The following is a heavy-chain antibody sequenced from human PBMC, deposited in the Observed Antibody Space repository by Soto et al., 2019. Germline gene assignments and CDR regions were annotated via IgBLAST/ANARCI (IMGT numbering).Heavy chain of an antibody. CDR2: IYYDGST. CDR3: AKVVVAATRHTDFDS. CDR1: GGSINSNNYY. Sequence: SETLSLTCTVSGGSINSNNYYWAWIRQPPGKGLAWIASIYYDGSTYYNPSLKSRVTISIDTSKNQFSLRLRSVAAADTAIYYCAKVVVAATRHTDFDSWGQGTLVTVSS. D-gene: IGHD2-15*01. J-gene: IGHJ4*02. V-gene: IGHV4-39*01.